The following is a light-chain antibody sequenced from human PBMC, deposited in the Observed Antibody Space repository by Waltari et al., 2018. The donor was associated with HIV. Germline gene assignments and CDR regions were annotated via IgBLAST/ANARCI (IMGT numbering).Light chain of an antibody. CDR3: CSYAGGRVFVL. Sequence: QSALTQPASVSGSPGHSTTISCPGTISDIGSYNPVAWYQQYPGIAPKLIIYEVRKRPSGVSDRFSGSKSGNRASLTVAGLKVEDEADYYCCSYAGGRVFVLFGGGTRLTV. J-gene: IGLJ2*01. CDR2: EVR. CDR1: ISDIGSYNP. V-gene: IGLV2-23*02.